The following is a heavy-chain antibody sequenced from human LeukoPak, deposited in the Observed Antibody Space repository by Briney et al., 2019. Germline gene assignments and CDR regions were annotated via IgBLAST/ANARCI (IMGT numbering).Heavy chain of an antibody. CDR1: GGSFSGCY. D-gene: IGHD6-19*01. CDR3: ARALLGSGWLFDY. CDR2: INHSGST. J-gene: IGHJ4*02. Sequence: SETLSLTCAVYGGSFSGCYWSWIRQPPGKGLEWIGEINHSGSTNYNPSLKSRVTISVDTSKNQFSLKLSSVTAADTAVYYCARALLGSGWLFDYWGQGTLVTVSS. V-gene: IGHV4-34*01.